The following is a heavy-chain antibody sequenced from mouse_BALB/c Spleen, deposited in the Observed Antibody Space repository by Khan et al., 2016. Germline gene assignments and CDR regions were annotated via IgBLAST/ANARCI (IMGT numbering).Heavy chain of an antibody. Sequence: QVQLKQSGAELMKPGASVKISCKATGYTFSDSWIEWLKQRPGHGLEWIGEILPGSGNPNYNEKYKGKATFTADTSSNTAYMQLSSLTSEASVVYYCARGGDNPCFDYWGKGTTRTVSS. V-gene: IGHV1-9*01. J-gene: IGHJ2*01. CDR1: GYTFSDSW. CDR3: ARGGDNPCFDY. CDR2: ILPGSGNP. D-gene: IGHD1-3*01.